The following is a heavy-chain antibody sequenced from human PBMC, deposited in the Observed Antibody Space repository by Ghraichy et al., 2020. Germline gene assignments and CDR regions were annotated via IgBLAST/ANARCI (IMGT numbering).Heavy chain of an antibody. Sequence: GGSLRLSCAASGFTFSSYAMHWVRQAPGKGLEWVAVISYDENNKYYADSVKGRFTISRDNSENTLYLQMNSLRPDDTAVFYCAREGGSGADAFDIWGQGTMVTVSS. J-gene: IGHJ3*02. CDR1: GFTFSSYA. V-gene: IGHV3-30*04. CDR2: ISYDENNK. D-gene: IGHD3-16*01. CDR3: AREGGSGADAFDI.